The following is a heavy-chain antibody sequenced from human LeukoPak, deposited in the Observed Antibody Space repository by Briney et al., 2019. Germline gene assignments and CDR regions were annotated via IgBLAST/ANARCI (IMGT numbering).Heavy chain of an antibody. CDR1: GYSFTSYD. Sequence: GASVKVSCKASGYSFTSYDINWVGQATGQGLEWMGWMNPNSGNTGYAQKFQGRVTITRNTSISTAYMELSSLRSEDTAVYYCARDYSSSSANWLDPWGQGTLVTVSS. CDR2: MNPNSGNT. D-gene: IGHD6-6*01. V-gene: IGHV1-8*03. J-gene: IGHJ5*02. CDR3: ARDYSSSSANWLDP.